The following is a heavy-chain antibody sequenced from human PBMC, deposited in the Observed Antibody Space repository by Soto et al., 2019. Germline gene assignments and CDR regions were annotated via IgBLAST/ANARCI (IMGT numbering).Heavy chain of an antibody. J-gene: IGHJ3*02. D-gene: IGHD3-3*01. CDR2: MNPNSGNT. CDR3: SSSARYCDFWSRDSFDI. V-gene: IGHV1-8*01. Sequence: ASVKVPCKASGYTFTSYDINWVRQATGQGLEWMGWMNPNSGNTGYAQKFQGRVTMTRNTSISTAYMELSSLRSEDTAVYYFSSSARYCDFWSRDSFDICAQGTMVPVSS. CDR1: GYTFTSYD.